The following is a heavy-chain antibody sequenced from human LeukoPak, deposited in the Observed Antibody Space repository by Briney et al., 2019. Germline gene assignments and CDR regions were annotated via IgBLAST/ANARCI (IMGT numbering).Heavy chain of an antibody. D-gene: IGHD3-22*01. Sequence: PSETLSLTCAVSGSSINSGYYWAWIRQPPAKGLEWIGSIDHSGSYYSTPSLKSRVTISLHSSKKHFSLELSSVTAADTAVYYCARGVYDSSGYHYYGGFYYFDSWGRGTLVTVSS. V-gene: IGHV4-38-2*01. J-gene: IGHJ4*02. CDR1: GSSINSGYY. CDR2: IDHSGSY. CDR3: ARGVYDSSGYHYYGGFYYFDS.